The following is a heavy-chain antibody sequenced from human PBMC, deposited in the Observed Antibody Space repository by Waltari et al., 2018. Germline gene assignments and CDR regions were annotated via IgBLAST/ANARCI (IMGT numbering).Heavy chain of an antibody. J-gene: IGHJ3*02. D-gene: IGHD3-10*01. CDR1: GFPFSSYS. CDR3: AREGGVTSGAFDI. V-gene: IGHV3-21*01. CDR2: ISSSSSYI. Sequence: EVQLVESGGGLVKPGGSLRLSCAASGFPFSSYSMNWVRRAPGKGLEWVSSISSSSSYIYYADSVKGRFTISRDNAKNSLYLQMNSLRAEDTAVYYCAREGGVTSGAFDIWGQGTMVTVSS.